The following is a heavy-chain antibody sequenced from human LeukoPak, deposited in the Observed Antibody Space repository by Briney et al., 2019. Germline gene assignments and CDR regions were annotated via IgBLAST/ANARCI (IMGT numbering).Heavy chain of an antibody. CDR2: INPQSGET. Sequence: GASVKVSCKASGGTFSSYAISWVRQAPGQGLDWMGWINPQSGETKFAQKFQGRVTMTRDTSISTAYMELSRLRSDDTAVYYCARGAKYSSGWYSSDYYYYMDVWGKGTTVTISS. D-gene: IGHD6-19*01. CDR1: GGTFSSYA. J-gene: IGHJ6*03. V-gene: IGHV1-2*02. CDR3: ARGAKYSSGWYSSDYYYYMDV.